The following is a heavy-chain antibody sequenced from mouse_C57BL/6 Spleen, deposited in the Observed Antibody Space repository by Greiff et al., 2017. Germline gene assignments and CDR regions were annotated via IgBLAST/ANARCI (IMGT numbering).Heavy chain of an antibody. D-gene: IGHD2-4*01. J-gene: IGHJ3*01. Sequence: VQLMESGAELVRPGTSVKVSCKASGYAFTNYLIEWVKQRPGQGLEWIGVINPGSGGTNYNEKFKGKATLTADKSSSTAYMQLSSLTSEDSAVYFCARAAYYDYDQGFAYWGQGTLVTVSA. CDR3: ARAAYYDYDQGFAY. CDR1: GYAFTNYL. V-gene: IGHV1-54*01. CDR2: INPGSGGT.